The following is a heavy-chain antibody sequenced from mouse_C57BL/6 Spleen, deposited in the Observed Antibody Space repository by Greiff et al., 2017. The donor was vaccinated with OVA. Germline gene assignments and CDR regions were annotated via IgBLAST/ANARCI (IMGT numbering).Heavy chain of an antibody. J-gene: IGHJ1*03. CDR1: GYTFTDYE. D-gene: IGHD2-3*01. CDR3: TFLYDGYHRWYFDV. CDR2: IDPETGGT. Sequence: QVQLKESGAELVRPGASVTLSCKASGYTFTDYEMHWVKQTPVHGLEWIGAIDPETGGTAYNQKFKGKAILTADKSSSTAYMELRSLTSEDSAVYYCTFLYDGYHRWYFDVWGTGTTVTVSS. V-gene: IGHV1-15*01.